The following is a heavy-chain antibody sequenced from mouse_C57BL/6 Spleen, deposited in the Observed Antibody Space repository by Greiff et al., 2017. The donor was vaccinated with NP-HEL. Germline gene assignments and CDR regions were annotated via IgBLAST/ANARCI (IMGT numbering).Heavy chain of an antibody. V-gene: IGHV1-15*01. CDR1: GYTFTDYE. Sequence: QVQLQQSGAELVRPGASVTLSCKASGYTFTDYEMHWVKQTPVHGLEWIGAIDPETGGTAYNQKFKGKAILTADKSSSTAYMELRSLTSEDSAVYYCTRGGYSNWDYFDYWGQGTTLTVSS. J-gene: IGHJ2*01. CDR3: TRGGYSNWDYFDY. D-gene: IGHD2-5*01. CDR2: IDPETGGT.